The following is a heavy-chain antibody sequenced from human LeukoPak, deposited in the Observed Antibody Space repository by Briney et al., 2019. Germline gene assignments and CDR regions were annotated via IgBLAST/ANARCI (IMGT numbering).Heavy chain of an antibody. CDR2: ISGSGSST. D-gene: IGHD2-21*02. V-gene: IGHV3-23*01. J-gene: IGHJ4*02. Sequence: GGSLRLSCAASGFTSTSYAMNWVRQAPGKGLEWVSTISGSGSSTYYVDSVKGRFTISRDNSKNTLYLQMNSLRAEDTAVYYCAKDRSKSDSPLDSWGQGTLVTVSS. CDR1: GFTSTSYA. CDR3: AKDRSKSDSPLDS.